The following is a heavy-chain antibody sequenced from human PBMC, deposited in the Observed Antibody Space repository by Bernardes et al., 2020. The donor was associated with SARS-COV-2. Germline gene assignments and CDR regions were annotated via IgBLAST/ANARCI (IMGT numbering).Heavy chain of an antibody. V-gene: IGHV3-21*01. D-gene: IGHD4-17*01. CDR3: ARDHDYGDGRDY. CDR1: GFTFSTYN. J-gene: IGHJ4*02. CDR2: ISSSSSYI. Sequence: GGSLRLSCAASGFTFSTYNMNWVRQAPGNGLEWVSSISSSSSYIYYADSVKGRFTISRDNAKNSLYLQMNSLRAEDTAVYFCARDHDYGDGRDYWGQGTLVTVSS.